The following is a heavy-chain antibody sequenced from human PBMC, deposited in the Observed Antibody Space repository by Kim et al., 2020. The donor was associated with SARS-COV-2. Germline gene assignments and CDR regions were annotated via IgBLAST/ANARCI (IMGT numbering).Heavy chain of an antibody. Sequence: SETLSLTCAVYGGSFSGYYWSWIRQPPGKGLEWIGEINHSGSTNYNPSLKSRVTISVDTSKNQFSLKLSSVTAADTAVYYCARGLGGYHGDYLSYYYYYMDVWGKGTTVTVSS. V-gene: IGHV4-34*01. CDR2: INHSGST. CDR1: GGSFSGYY. CDR3: ARGLGGYHGDYLSYYYYYMDV. J-gene: IGHJ6*03. D-gene: IGHD4-17*01.